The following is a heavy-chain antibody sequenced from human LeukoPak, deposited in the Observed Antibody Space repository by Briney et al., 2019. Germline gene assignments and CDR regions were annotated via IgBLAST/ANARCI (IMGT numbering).Heavy chain of an antibody. CDR1: GGSISSSSHF. CDR2: MYYSGRT. J-gene: IGHJ5*02. D-gene: IGHD6-19*01. Sequence: PSETLSLTCSVSGGSISSSSHFWGWIRQPPGMGLEWIGTMYYSGRTDYNPSLKSRVTMSVDTSKNQLSLNLSSVTAEDTAVYYCGRLGGWPNWLDPWGQGTLVIVSS. CDR3: GRLGGWPNWLDP. V-gene: IGHV4-39*01.